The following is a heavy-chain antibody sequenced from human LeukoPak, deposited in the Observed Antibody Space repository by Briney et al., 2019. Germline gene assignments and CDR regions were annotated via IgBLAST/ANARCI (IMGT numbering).Heavy chain of an antibody. CDR3: ARHSGGTYYVNFDP. CDR1: GYSISSGYY. Sequence: SETLSLTCTVSGYSISSGYYWGWIRQPPGKGLEWTGSIDHSGSTYYNPSLKSRITISVDTSKNQFSLKLSSVTAADTAVYYCARHSGGTYYVNFDPWGQGTLVTVSS. D-gene: IGHD1-26*01. CDR2: IDHSGST. J-gene: IGHJ5*02. V-gene: IGHV4-38-2*02.